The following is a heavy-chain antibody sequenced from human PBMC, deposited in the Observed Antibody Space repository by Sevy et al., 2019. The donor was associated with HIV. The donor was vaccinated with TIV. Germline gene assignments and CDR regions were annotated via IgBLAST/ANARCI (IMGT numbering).Heavy chain of an antibody. CDR2: IYYSGST. CDR1: GGSISSGGYY. D-gene: IGHD3-16*01. CDR3: ARETRYYDYVWGIDAFDI. J-gene: IGHJ3*02. Sequence: SETLSLTCTVSGGSISSGGYYWSWIRQHPGKGLEWIGYIYYSGSTYYNPSLKSRVTISVDTSKNQFSLKLSSVTAADTVVYYCARETRYYDYVWGIDAFDIWGQGTMVTVSS. V-gene: IGHV4-31*03.